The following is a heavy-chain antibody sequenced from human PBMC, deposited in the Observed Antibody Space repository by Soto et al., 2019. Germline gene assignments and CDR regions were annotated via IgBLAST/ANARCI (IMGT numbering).Heavy chain of an antibody. CDR3: AKDEVGYYYDSSGYYPNFDY. D-gene: IGHD3-22*01. J-gene: IGHJ4*02. CDR1: GFTFRSYA. CDR2: ISGSGGST. V-gene: IGHV3-23*01. Sequence: EVQLLESGGGLVQPGGSLRLSCAASGFTFRSYAMSWVRQAPGKGLEWVSGISGSGGSTKYADSVKGRFTISRDNSKNTLYMQMNSLRVEDTAVYYCAKDEVGYYYDSSGYYPNFDYWGQGTLVTVSS.